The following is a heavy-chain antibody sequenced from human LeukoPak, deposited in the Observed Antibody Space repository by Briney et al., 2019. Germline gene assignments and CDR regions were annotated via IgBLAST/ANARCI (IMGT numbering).Heavy chain of an antibody. CDR1: GGSISSSSYY. CDR2: IYYSGST. V-gene: IGHV4-39*07. J-gene: IGHJ6*03. D-gene: IGHD6-13*01. Sequence: SETLSLTCTVSGGSISSSSYYWGWIRQPPGKGLEWIGSIYYSGSTYYNPSLKSRVTISVDTSKNQFSLKLSSVTAEDTAMYYCARSYQMVYNYMDVWGKGTTVTVSS. CDR3: ARSYQMVYNYMDV.